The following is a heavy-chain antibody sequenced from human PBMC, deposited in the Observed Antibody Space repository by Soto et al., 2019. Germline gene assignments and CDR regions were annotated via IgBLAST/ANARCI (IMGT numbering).Heavy chain of an antibody. J-gene: IGHJ4*02. V-gene: IGHV1-3*01. CDR3: ARDFTGSYLGLDY. CDR2: INAGNGNT. D-gene: IGHD1-26*01. CDR1: GYTFTSYA. Sequence: QVQLVQSGAEVKKPGASVKVSCKASGYTFTSYAMHWVRQAPGQRLEWMGWINAGNGNTKYSQKFQGRVTITRDTSASTAYMELSSMRSEDTAVYYCARDFTGSYLGLDYWGQGTLVTVSS.